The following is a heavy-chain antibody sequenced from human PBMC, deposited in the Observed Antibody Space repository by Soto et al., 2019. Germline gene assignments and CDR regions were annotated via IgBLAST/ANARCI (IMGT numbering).Heavy chain of an antibody. Sequence: QVQLQESGPGLVKPSQTLSLTCTVSGGSIRSGGYYWSWVRQNPRKGLEWIGNIYYSGNTYYNPSLKSRLTISLDTSKNQFSLNLSSVTAADTAVYYCARDRLMATAVTARHYFVLDVWGQGTTVTVSS. V-gene: IGHV4-31*03. J-gene: IGHJ6*02. CDR1: GGSIRSGGYY. D-gene: IGHD5-18*01. CDR3: ARDRLMATAVTARHYFVLDV. CDR2: IYYSGNT.